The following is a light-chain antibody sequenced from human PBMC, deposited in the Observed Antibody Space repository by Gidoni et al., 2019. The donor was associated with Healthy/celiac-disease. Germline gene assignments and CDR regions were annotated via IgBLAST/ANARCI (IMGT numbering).Light chain of an antibody. CDR3: QSYDSSLSGHVV. V-gene: IGLV1-40*01. CDR2: GNR. CDR1: SSNIGAGYD. Sequence: QSVLTQPPSVSGAPGKRVPISCTGSSSNIGAGYDVHWYQQLPGTAPQLLIYGNRNRPSGVPDRFSGSKSGTSASLAITGLQAEDEADYYCQSYDSSLSGHVVFGGGTKLTVL. J-gene: IGLJ2*01.